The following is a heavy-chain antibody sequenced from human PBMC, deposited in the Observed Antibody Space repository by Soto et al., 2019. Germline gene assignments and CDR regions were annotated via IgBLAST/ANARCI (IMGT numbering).Heavy chain of an antibody. CDR3: ARGRGGVRQLWLPQ. CDR2: IIPIFGTA. V-gene: IGHV1-69*13. D-gene: IGHD5-18*01. CDR1: GVTFSSYG. J-gene: IGHJ4*02. Sequence: SVKVCCKASGVTFSSYGISWVRQAPGQGLEWMGGIIPIFGTANYAQKFQGRVTITADESTSTAYMELSSLRSEDTAAYYCARGRGGVRQLWLPQWGQGTLVTVSS.